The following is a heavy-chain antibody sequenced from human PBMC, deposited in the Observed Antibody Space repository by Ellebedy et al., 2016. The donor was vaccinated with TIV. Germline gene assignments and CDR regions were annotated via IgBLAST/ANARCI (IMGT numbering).Heavy chain of an antibody. CDR1: GFTFSSYS. J-gene: IGHJ4*02. CDR3: ARDGAGYGDYHSAYYFDY. Sequence: GESLKISXAASGFTFSSYSMNWVRQAPGKGLEWVSYISSSSSTIYYADSVKGRFTISRDNAKNSLYLQMNSLRAEDTAVYYCARDGAGYGDYHSAYYFDYWGQGTLVTVSS. V-gene: IGHV3-48*01. D-gene: IGHD4-17*01. CDR2: ISSSSSTI.